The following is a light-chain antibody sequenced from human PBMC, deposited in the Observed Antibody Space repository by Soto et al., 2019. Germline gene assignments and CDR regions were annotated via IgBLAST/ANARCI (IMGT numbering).Light chain of an antibody. J-gene: IGKJ1*01. CDR3: QQYYSYPQT. V-gene: IGKV1-8*01. CDR1: QGISSY. Sequence: AIRMTQSPSSFSASTGDRVTITCRASQGISSYLAWYQQKPGKAPKLLIYAASTLQSGVPSRFSGSGSGTDFTLTISGPQSEDFATYYCQQYYSYPQTFGQGTKVEIK. CDR2: AAS.